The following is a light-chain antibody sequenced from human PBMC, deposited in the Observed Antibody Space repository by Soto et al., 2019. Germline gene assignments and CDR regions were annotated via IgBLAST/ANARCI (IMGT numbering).Light chain of an antibody. Sequence: DIVLTQSPDSLAVSLGERATINCKSSQSVLYSSNNKNYLAWYQQKPGQPPKLLIYWASTRVCGVPDRFSGSGSGTDFTLTISSLQAEYVAVYYCQQYYSTPYTFGQGTKLEIK. J-gene: IGKJ2*01. CDR3: QQYYSTPYT. CDR1: QSVLYSSNNKNY. CDR2: WAS. V-gene: IGKV4-1*01.